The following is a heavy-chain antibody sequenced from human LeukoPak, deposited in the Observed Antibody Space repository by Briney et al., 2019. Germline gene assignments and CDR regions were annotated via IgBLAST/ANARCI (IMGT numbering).Heavy chain of an antibody. J-gene: IGHJ4*02. Sequence: SETLSLTCAVYGRSFSGYYWGWIRQPPGKGLEWIGEINHSGSTNYNPSLKSRVTASVDRSKNQLSLKLSSVTAADTAVYYCARHRYSESYYGKRETSYFDYWGQGTLVTVSS. V-gene: IGHV4-34*01. CDR2: INHSGST. D-gene: IGHD1-26*01. CDR1: GRSFSGYY. CDR3: ARHRYSESYYGKRETSYFDY.